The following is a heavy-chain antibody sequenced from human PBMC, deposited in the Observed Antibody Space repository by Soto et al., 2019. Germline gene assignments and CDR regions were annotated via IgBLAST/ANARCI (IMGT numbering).Heavy chain of an antibody. CDR3: AKDFGGLYNWFAP. V-gene: IGHV1-8*01. D-gene: IGHD3-16*01. CDR1: GYMFTSYD. Sequence: GSVKVSFTASGYMFTSYDVNWVRQAAGQGLEWLGRMNPNNGKTDYAQKFQGRLTMTRDTSISTVYMELSSLTSEDTAVYYCAKDFGGLYNWFAPWGQGTLVTVS. CDR2: MNPNNGKT. J-gene: IGHJ5*02.